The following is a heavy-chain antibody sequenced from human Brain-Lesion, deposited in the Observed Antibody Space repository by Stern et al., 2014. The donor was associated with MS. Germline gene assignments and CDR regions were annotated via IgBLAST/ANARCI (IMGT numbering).Heavy chain of an antibody. CDR2: IYYRGST. J-gene: IGHJ4*02. CDR3: AKLWLGELPESPFDY. D-gene: IGHD3-10*01. Sequence: VQLVESGPGLVKPSETLSLTCTVSGGSISSSSYYWGWLRQPPGKGLEWIGSIYYRGSTYYHPFLKSRVTISMATSKNPFSLRLSLVTAADTAVYFCAKLWLGELPESPFDYWGQGTLVTVSS. V-gene: IGHV4-39*01. CDR1: GGSISSSSYY.